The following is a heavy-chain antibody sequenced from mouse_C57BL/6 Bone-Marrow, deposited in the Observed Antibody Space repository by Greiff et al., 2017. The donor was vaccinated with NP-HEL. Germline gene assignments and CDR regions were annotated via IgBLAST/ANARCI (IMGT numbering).Heavy chain of an antibody. D-gene: IGHD3-2*02. Sequence: EVKLMESGGGLVQPGGSMKLSCVASGFTFSNYWMNWVRQSPEKGLEWVAQIRLKSDNYATNYAESVKGRFTISRDNSKSSVYLQMNNLRAEDTGIYYCTTAQASWFAYWGQGTLVTVSA. V-gene: IGHV6-3*01. CDR2: IRLKSDNYAT. J-gene: IGHJ3*01. CDR3: TTAQASWFAY. CDR1: GFTFSNYW.